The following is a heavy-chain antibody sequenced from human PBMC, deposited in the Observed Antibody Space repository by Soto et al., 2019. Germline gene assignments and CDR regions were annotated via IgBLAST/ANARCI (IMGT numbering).Heavy chain of an antibody. CDR1: GFTFSSYA. D-gene: IGHD3-3*01. J-gene: IGHJ4*02. V-gene: IGHV3-30-3*01. CDR3: ARGGYYDVWSGILDY. Sequence: QVQLVESGGGVVQPGRSLRLSCAASGFTFSSYAMHWVRQAPGKGLEWVAVISYDGSNKYYADSVKGRFTISRDNSKNTLYLQMNSLRAEDTAVYYCARGGYYDVWSGILDYWGQGTLVTVSS. CDR2: ISYDGSNK.